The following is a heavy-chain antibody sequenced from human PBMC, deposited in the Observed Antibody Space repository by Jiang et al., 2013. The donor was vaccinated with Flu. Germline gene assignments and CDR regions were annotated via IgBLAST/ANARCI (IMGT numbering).Heavy chain of an antibody. D-gene: IGHD3-10*01. V-gene: IGHV4-39*01. CDR2: ISYSGST. CDR1: DDSISSGNFY. J-gene: IGHJ6*02. CDR3: AATRRSRISMVRGVIPPPFVDV. Sequence: GPGLVKPSETLSLACTVSDDSISSGNFYWGWIRQSPGKGLEWIGSISYSGSTYYNPSLKSRVTISVDTSKNQFSLKMSSVTAADMAVYYCAATRRSRISMVRGVIPPPFVDVWGQGTTVIVSS.